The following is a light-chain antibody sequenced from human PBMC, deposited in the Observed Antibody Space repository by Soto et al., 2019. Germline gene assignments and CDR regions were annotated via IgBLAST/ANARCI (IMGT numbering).Light chain of an antibody. CDR3: HQYHLWPWT. CDR2: GAS. Sequence: VVMTQSPATLSVSPGERTTLSCRASQSVSSSYLAWYQQKPGQAPRLLIYGASTRATGIPATFSGSGSGTEFTLTISSLQSEDFAVYYCHQYHLWPWTFGQGTKVDIK. CDR1: QSVSSSY. J-gene: IGKJ1*01. V-gene: IGKV3D-15*01.